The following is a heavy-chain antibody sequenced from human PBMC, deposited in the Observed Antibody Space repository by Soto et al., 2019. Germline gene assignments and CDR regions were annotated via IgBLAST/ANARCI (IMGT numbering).Heavy chain of an antibody. CDR2: INPNSGGT. CDR1: GYAFTGYY. V-gene: IGHV1-2*02. CDR3: ERDLAKGGGSAGLRFYAGSPIEY. Sequence: ASVKGSCKASGYAFTGYYIHWVRQSPGQGREWMGWINPNSGGTKYPQKFQGRVTRTRDTSIRTVYMSLTGLKSDDTAVYFCERDLAKGGGSAGLRFYAGSPIEYWGQGTLVNVSS. J-gene: IGHJ4*02. D-gene: IGHD3-10*01.